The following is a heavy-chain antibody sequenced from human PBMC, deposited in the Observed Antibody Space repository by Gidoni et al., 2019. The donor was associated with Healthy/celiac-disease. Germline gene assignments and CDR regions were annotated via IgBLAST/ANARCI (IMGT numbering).Heavy chain of an antibody. CDR2: IIPILGIA. CDR1: GGTFSSYT. D-gene: IGHD1-26*01. Sequence: QVQLVQSGAEVKKPGSSVKVSCKASGGTFSSYTISWVRQAPGQGLEWMGRIIPILGIANYAQKFQGRVTITADKSTSTAYMELSSLRSEDTAVYYCAGTIGYSGSSYAFDIWGQGTMVTVSS. J-gene: IGHJ3*02. CDR3: AGTIGYSGSSYAFDI. V-gene: IGHV1-69*02.